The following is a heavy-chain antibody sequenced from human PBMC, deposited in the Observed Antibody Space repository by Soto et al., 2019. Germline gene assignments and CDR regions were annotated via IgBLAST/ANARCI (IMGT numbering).Heavy chain of an antibody. CDR3: ARSASYDYVRGSYRYSYYYYGMDV. V-gene: IGHV4-34*01. Sequence: SETLSLTCAVYGGSFSGYYWSCIRQPPGKGLELIREINHSGRTNYNPFLKSRVTISVDTSNNQFSLKLRSVTASDTAVEYCARSASYDYVRGSYRYSYYYYGMDVWGQGTTVTVSS. CDR2: INHSGRT. CDR1: GGSFSGYY. J-gene: IGHJ6*02. D-gene: IGHD3-16*02.